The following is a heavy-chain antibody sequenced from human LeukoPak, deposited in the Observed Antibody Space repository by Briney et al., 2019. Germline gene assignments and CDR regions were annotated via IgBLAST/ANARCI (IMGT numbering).Heavy chain of an antibody. J-gene: IGHJ6*03. CDR3: ARGSVLLSMDV. CDR1: GYSISSGYY. D-gene: IGHD3-10*01. CDR2: IYHSGST. V-gene: IGHV4-38-2*02. Sequence: SETLSLTCTVSGYSISSGYYWGWIRQPPGKGLEWIGCIYHSGSTYYNPSLKSRVTISVDTSNNQFSLKLSSVTAADTAVYYWARGSVLLSMDVWGKGTTVTISS.